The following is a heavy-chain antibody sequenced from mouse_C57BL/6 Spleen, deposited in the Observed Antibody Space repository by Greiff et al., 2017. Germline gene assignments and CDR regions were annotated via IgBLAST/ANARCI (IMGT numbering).Heavy chain of an antibody. CDR3: AREDDGTGYYYAMDY. J-gene: IGHJ4*01. CDR1: GFSLTSYA. Sequence: VKLMESGPGLVAPSQSLSITCTVSGFSLTSYAISWVRQPPGKGLEWLGVIWTGGGTNYNSALKSRLSISKDNSKSQVFLKMNSLQTDDTARYYCAREDDGTGYYYAMDYWGQGTSLTVSS. V-gene: IGHV2-9-1*01. D-gene: IGHD2-3*01. CDR2: IWTGGGT.